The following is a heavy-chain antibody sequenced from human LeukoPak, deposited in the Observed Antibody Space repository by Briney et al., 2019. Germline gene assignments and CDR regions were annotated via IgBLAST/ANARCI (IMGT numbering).Heavy chain of an antibody. J-gene: IGHJ6*03. D-gene: IGHD6-19*01. V-gene: IGHV1-69*13. CDR3: ARAEYSSGWTYYYYYMDV. CDR1: GGTFSSYA. Sequence: SVKVSCKASGGTFSSYAISWVRQAPGQGLEWMGGIIPIFGTANYAQKFQGRVTITADESTSTAYMELSSLRSEDTAVYYCARAEYSSGWTYYYYYMDVWGKGTTVTISS. CDR2: IIPIFGTA.